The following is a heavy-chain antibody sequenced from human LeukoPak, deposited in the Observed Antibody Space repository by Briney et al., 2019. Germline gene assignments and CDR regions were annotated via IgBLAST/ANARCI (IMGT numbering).Heavy chain of an antibody. CDR2: IYTSGST. Sequence: PSETLSLTWTVSGGSISSGSYYWSWIRQPAGKGLEWIGRIYTSGSTNYNPSLKSRVTISVDTSKNQFSLKLSSVTAADTAVYYCARMIAAAGTEGGYFDLWGRGTLVTVSS. J-gene: IGHJ2*01. V-gene: IGHV4-61*02. D-gene: IGHD6-13*01. CDR1: GGSISSGSYY. CDR3: ARMIAAAGTEGGYFDL.